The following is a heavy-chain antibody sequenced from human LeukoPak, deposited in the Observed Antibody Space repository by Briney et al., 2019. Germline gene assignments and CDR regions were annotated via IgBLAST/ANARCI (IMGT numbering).Heavy chain of an antibody. CDR3: AKDAGSGGYYDSSGYIDY. Sequence: GGSLRLSCAASGFTFSDYYMSWIRQAPGKGLEWVSYISSSGSTIYYADSVKGRFTISRDNAKNSLYLQMNSLRAEDMALYYCAKDAGSGGYYDSSGYIDYWGQGTLVTVSS. CDR2: ISSSGSTI. V-gene: IGHV3-11*01. D-gene: IGHD3-22*01. J-gene: IGHJ4*02. CDR1: GFTFSDYY.